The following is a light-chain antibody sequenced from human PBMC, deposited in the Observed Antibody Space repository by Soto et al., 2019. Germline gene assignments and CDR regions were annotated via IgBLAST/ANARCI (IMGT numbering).Light chain of an antibody. CDR3: QQYNNGPPRT. J-gene: IGKJ1*01. Sequence: EIVLTQSPGTLFLSPGERATLSCRAIQTVTRNYLAWHQQKPGQTPRLLIFGASTRATGIPDRFSGSGSGTEFTLTISGLQSEDFAVYYCQQYNNGPPRTFGQGCKV. CDR2: GAS. V-gene: IGKV3D-15*01. CDR1: QTVTRN.